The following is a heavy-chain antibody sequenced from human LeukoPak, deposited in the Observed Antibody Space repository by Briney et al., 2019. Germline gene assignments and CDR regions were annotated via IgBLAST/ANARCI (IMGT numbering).Heavy chain of an antibody. CDR2: ISSSSSYI. V-gene: IGHV3-21*01. D-gene: IGHD3-3*01. J-gene: IGHJ5*02. Sequence: PGGSLRLSCAASGFTFSSYSMNWVRQAPGKGLEWVSSISSSSSYIYYADSVKGRFTISRDNAKNSLYLQMNSLRAEDTAVYYCARGGYDFWSGPIPFDPWGQGTLVTVSS. CDR1: GFTFSSYS. CDR3: ARGGYDFWSGPIPFDP.